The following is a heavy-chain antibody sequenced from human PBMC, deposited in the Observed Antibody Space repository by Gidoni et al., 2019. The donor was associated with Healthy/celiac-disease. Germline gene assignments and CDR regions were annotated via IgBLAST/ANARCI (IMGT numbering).Heavy chain of an antibody. Sequence: GIHWVRQAPGKGLEWVAVISYDGSDKYYADSVKGRFTISRDNSKNTLYLQMSSLRAEDTAVYYCAKGTNYGVATSWVPYYFDCWGQGTLVTVSS. CDR1: G. D-gene: IGHD5-12*01. CDR3: AKGTNYGVATSWVPYYFDC. J-gene: IGHJ4*02. V-gene: IGHV3-30*18. CDR2: ISYDGSDK.